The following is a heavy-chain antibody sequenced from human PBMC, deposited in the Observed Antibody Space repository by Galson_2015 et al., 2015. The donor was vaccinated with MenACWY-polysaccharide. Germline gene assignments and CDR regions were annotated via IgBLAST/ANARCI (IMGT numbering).Heavy chain of an antibody. CDR3: VLRARRANNYFDP. Sequence: PALVKPTQTLTLTCTFSGFSLTTTGLGVGWIRQPPGKAPDWLALIFWDDDKLYSPSLQSRLTITKDTSRNQMVLTMTNMDPVDTATYYCVLRARRANNYFDPWGRGILVTVSS. CDR1: GFSLTTTGLG. V-gene: IGHV2-5*02. CDR2: IFWDDDK. J-gene: IGHJ5*02.